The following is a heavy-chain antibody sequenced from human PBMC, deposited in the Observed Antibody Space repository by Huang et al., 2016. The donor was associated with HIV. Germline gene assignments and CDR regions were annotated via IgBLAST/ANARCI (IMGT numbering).Heavy chain of an antibody. J-gene: IGHJ4*02. V-gene: IGHV3-73*01. CDR1: GFTFSGSA. Sequence: EVQLVESGGGLVQPGGSLKLSCAASGFTFSGSAMHWVRQAAGKGLEWVGRIRSKANSYATAYAASVKGRFTISRDDSKNMAYLQMNSLKTEDTAVYYCTRLTMIGDGDYWGQGTLVTVSS. CDR2: IRSKANSYAT. D-gene: IGHD3-22*01. CDR3: TRLTMIGDGDY.